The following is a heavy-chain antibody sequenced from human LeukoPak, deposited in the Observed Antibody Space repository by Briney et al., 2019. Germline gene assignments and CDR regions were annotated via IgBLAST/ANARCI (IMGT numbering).Heavy chain of an antibody. CDR2: INDSGTT. Sequence: SETLSLTCGVSSEFFSGYYWGWIRQPPGKGLEWIGDINDSGTTKYNPTLKSRVTISIDTSKKQFSLKVKSVTAADTAVYYCASWTGIAAAGTGWFDPWGQGTLVTVSS. J-gene: IGHJ5*02. CDR3: ASWTGIAAAGTGWFDP. D-gene: IGHD6-13*01. CDR1: SEFFSGYY. V-gene: IGHV4-34*01.